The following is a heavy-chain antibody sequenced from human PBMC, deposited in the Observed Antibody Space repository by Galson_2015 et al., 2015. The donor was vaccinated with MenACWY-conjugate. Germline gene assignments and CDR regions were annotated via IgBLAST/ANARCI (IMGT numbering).Heavy chain of an antibody. V-gene: IGHV3-48*01. J-gene: IGHJ4*02. CDR2: ISSSSSII. Sequence: SLRLSCAASGFTFSSYNMNWVRQAPGKGLEWVSYISSSSSIIYYTDSVKGRFTISRDNAKNSLYLQMKSLRAGDTAVYYCASDDSSGYFFHYWGQGTLVTVSS. D-gene: IGHD3-22*01. CDR1: GFTFSSYN. CDR3: ASDDSSGYFFHY.